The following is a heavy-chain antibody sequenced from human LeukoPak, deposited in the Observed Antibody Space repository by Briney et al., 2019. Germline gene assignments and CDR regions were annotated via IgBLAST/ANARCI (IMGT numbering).Heavy chain of an antibody. J-gene: IGHJ4*02. CDR2: ISNDGVYK. Sequence: GGSLRLSCVVSGFTFSSYAMSWVRQAPGQGLEWVAVISNDGVYKYYAESMKGRFTISRDNSKNTLYLQMNSLRDEDTAVYYCARILDSAWGELGYWGQGTLVTVSS. D-gene: IGHD6-19*01. CDR3: ARILDSAWGELGY. CDR1: GFTFSSYA. V-gene: IGHV3-30*03.